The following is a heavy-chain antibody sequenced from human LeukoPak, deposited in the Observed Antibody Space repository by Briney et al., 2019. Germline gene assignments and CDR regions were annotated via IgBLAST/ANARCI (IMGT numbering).Heavy chain of an antibody. D-gene: IGHD3/OR15-3a*01. CDR3: ARDLGLAGLWYFDL. CDR1: GASISSSY. CDR2: IYYNGRT. J-gene: IGHJ2*01. Sequence: SETLSLTCSVSGASISSSYWSWIRQPPGEGLQWSGNIYYNGRTNYNPSLKSRVTMSLDTSKNHFSLNLRSVTAADRAVYYCARDLGLAGLWYFDLWGRGTLVTVSS. V-gene: IGHV4-59*01.